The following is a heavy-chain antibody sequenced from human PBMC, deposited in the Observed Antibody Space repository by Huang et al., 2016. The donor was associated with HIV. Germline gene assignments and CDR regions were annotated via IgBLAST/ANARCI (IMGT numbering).Heavy chain of an antibody. Sequence: QVQLVESGGGVVQPGRSLRISCAASGFTFSSYGMHWVRQAPGKGLEGVAVLSYDAKTKYYADSVKGRFSISRDNSKTTVYLQLKSLRVEDTAVYYCAKGGSAAAVLDFWGQGTLVTVSS. V-gene: IGHV3-30*18. CDR3: AKGGSAAAVLDF. CDR2: LSYDAKTK. CDR1: GFTFSSYG. D-gene: IGHD6-13*01. J-gene: IGHJ4*02.